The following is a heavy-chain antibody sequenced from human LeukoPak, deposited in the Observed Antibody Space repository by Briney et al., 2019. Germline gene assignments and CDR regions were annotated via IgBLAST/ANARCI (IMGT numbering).Heavy chain of an antibody. Sequence: SETLSLTCAVYGGSFSGYYWSWIRQHPGKGLEWIGFVYDIGSTYYNPSLKSRASISVDTSNNQFSLKLISVTAADTAVYYCASGLIRGYSYGDSFDYWGPGTLVTVSS. CDR2: VYDIGST. V-gene: IGHV4-31*11. D-gene: IGHD5-18*01. CDR1: GGSFSGYY. J-gene: IGHJ4*02. CDR3: ASGLIRGYSYGDSFDY.